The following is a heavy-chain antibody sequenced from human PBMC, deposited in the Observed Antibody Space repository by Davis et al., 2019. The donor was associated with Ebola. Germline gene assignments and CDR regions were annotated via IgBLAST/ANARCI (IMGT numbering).Heavy chain of an antibody. V-gene: IGHV3-30*03. J-gene: IGHJ4*02. CDR1: GFTFSSYG. CDR2: ISYDGSNK. CDR3: ATDTSGYYDS. D-gene: IGHD3-22*01. Sequence: GESLKISCAASGFTFSSYGMHWVRQAPGKGLEWVAVISYDGSNKYYADSVKGRFTISRDNARNSLYLQMNSLRAEDTAFYYCATDTSGYYDSWGQGTLVTVSS.